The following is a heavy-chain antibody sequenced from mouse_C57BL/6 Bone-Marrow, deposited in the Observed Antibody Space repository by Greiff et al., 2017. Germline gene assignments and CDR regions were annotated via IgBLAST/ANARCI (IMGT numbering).Heavy chain of an antibody. D-gene: IGHD2-4*01. CDR2: IDPSDSYI. CDR3: ARGITTRYAMDY. CDR1: GYTFTSYW. J-gene: IGHJ4*01. V-gene: IGHV1-50*01. Sequence: QVQLQQPGAELVKPGASVKLSCNASGYTFTSYWMQWVKQRPGQGLEWIGEIDPSDSYINYNQKFKAKATLTVDTSSSTAYMQRSSLTSEDSAVYSCARGITTRYAMDYWGQGTSVTVSS.